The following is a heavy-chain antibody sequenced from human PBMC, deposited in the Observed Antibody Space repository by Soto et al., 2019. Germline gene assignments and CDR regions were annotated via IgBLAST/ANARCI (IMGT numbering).Heavy chain of an antibody. V-gene: IGHV4-31*03. CDR2: IYYIGTT. CDR1: GGSIRNGNYY. J-gene: IGHJ5*02. D-gene: IGHD1-1*01. CDR3: AKNETTRPWFDP. Sequence: PSETLSLTCTVSGGSIRNGNYYWSWIRQLPGKGLEWIGNIYYIGTTSYNPSLKSRVIISIDTSKNQFSLELTSVLAADTAVYYCAKNETTRPWFDPWGQGTLVPVSS.